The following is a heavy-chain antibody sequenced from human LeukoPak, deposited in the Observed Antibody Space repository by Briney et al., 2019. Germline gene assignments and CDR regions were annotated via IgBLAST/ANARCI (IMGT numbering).Heavy chain of an antibody. J-gene: IGHJ5*02. CDR2: INHSGST. Sequence: NPSETLSLTCAVYGGSFSGYYWSWIRQPPGKGLEWIGEINHSGSTNYNPSLKGRVTISVDTSKNQFSLKLSSVTAADTAVYYCARGNMTAVTRGTQRASQGGKTCFDPWGQGTLVTVSS. D-gene: IGHD4-17*01. V-gene: IGHV4-34*01. CDR1: GGSFSGYY. CDR3: ARGNMTAVTRGTQRASQGGKTCFDP.